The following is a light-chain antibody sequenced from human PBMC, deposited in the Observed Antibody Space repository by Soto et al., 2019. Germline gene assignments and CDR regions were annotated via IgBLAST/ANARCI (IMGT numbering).Light chain of an antibody. Sequence: ETVLTQSPGTLSLSPGERATLSCWASQSVGSGYLAWYQQKPGQAPRLLIFGASTRATGIPARFSGSGSGTEFTLTISSLQSEDFAVYYCQQYNNWPPWTFGQGTKVDIK. V-gene: IGKV3-15*01. CDR3: QQYNNWPPWT. CDR2: GAS. J-gene: IGKJ1*01. CDR1: QSVGSGY.